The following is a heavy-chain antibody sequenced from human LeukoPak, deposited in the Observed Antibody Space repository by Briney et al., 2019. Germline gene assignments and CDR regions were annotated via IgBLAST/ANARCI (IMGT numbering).Heavy chain of an antibody. D-gene: IGHD1-26*01. CDR1: GFTFSSYE. V-gene: IGHV3-48*03. Sequence: GGSLRLSCAASGFTFSSYEMNWVRQAPGKGLEWVSYISSSGSTIYHADSVKGRFTISRDNAKNSLYLQMNSLRAEDTAVYYCAKGRGWEASYYYYYMDVWGKGTTVTISS. J-gene: IGHJ6*03. CDR2: ISSSGSTI. CDR3: AKGRGWEASYYYYYMDV.